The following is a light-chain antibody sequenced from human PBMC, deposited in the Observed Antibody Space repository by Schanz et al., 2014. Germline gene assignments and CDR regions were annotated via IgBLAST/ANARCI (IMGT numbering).Light chain of an antibody. J-gene: IGKJ3*01. V-gene: IGKV3-20*01. CDR3: HQYGISPFT. CDR1: QSVRSY. CDR2: GVH. Sequence: EIVLTQSPATLSLSPGERATLSCRASQSVRSYLAWYQQKPGQAPRLLMSGVHDRATGTPDRFSGSGSGTDFTLTINRLEAEDFAVYYCHQYGISPFTFGPGTKVDIK.